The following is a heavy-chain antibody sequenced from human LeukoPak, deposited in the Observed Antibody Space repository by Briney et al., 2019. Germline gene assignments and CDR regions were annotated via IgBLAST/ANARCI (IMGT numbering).Heavy chain of an antibody. D-gene: IGHD4-11*01. J-gene: IGHJ4*02. CDR1: SGSFSSGGYY. Sequence: SQTLSLTCTVSSGSFSSGGYYWSWSRQHPGKGLEWIGYIHYSGSTYYNPSLKSRVTISVDTSKKQFSLKMNSVTAADTAVYYCARSLTNSFDYSGQGTLVTVSS. V-gene: IGHV4-31*03. CDR2: IHYSGST. CDR3: ARSLTNSFDY.